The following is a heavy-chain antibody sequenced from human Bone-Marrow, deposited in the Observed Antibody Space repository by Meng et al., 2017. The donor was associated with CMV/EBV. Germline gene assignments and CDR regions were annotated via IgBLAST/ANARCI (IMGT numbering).Heavy chain of an antibody. CDR2: ISWNSGSI. CDR1: GFTFDDYA. D-gene: IGHD3-10*01. J-gene: IGHJ4*02. V-gene: IGHV3-9*03. CDR3: AKEYYYGSGSYYWYYFDY. Sequence: SLKISCAASGFTFDDYAMHWVRQAPGKGLEWVSGISWNSGSIGYADSVKGRFTISRDNAKKSLYLKMNSLRTEDMAVYYCAKEYYYGSGSYYWYYFDYWGQGTLVTVSS.